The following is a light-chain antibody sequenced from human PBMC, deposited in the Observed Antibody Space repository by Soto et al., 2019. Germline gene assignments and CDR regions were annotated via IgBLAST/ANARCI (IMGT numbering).Light chain of an antibody. CDR1: QNVSSNL. CDR2: GAS. CDR3: QQYDSSPPIT. J-gene: IGKJ3*01. V-gene: IGKV3-20*01. Sequence: EIVLTQSPGTLSLCAGERATLSWRASQNVSSNLLVWYQKHPGQAPRLLIYGASSRATGIPATFSGSGSATDFTLTISRLQPADFAVYYCQQYDSSPPITFSPGTKVDIK.